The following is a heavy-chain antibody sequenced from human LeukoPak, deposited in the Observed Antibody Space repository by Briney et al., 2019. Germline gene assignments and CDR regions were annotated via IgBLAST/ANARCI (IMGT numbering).Heavy chain of an antibody. CDR1: GFTFSRYW. CDR2: IKSDGKT. Sequence: GGSLRLSCEASGFTFSRYWMHWVRQAPGKGLVWVSRIKSDGKTNYADSVKGRFTVSRDNAKNTVSLQMNSLRADDTGVYYCARAPSEVGGYYPEYFRHWGQGTLVTVSS. D-gene: IGHD3-22*01. V-gene: IGHV3-74*01. CDR3: ARAPSEVGGYYPEYFRH. J-gene: IGHJ1*01.